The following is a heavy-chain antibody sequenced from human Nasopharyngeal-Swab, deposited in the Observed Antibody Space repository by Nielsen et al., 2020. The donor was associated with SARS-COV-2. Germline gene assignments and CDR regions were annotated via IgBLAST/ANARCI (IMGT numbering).Heavy chain of an antibody. CDR2: ISGSGGST. CDR1: GFTFSSYA. Sequence: GGSLRLSCAASGFTFSSYAMSWVRQAPGKGLEWVSAISGSGGSTYYADSVKGRFTISRDNSKNMLYLQMNSLRAEDTAVYYCAKYYGDYPYYYYYMDVWGKGTTVTVSS. CDR3: AKYYGDYPYYYYYMDV. J-gene: IGHJ6*03. D-gene: IGHD4-17*01. V-gene: IGHV3-23*01.